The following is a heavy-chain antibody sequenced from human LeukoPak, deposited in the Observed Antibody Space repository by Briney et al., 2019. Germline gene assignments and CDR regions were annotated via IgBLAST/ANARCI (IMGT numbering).Heavy chain of an antibody. CDR1: GGTFSSYA. CDR3: ARDLEVNSRGYDSD. V-gene: IGHV1-69*13. CDR2: IIPIFGTA. D-gene: IGHD5-12*01. Sequence: SVKVSCRASGGTFSSYAISWVRQAPGQGLEWMGGIIPIFGTANYAQKFQGRVTITADESTSTAYMELSSLRSEDTAVYYCARDLEVNSRGYDSDWGQGTLVTVSS. J-gene: IGHJ4*02.